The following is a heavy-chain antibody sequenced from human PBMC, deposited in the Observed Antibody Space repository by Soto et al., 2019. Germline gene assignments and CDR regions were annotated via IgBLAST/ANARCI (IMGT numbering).Heavy chain of an antibody. V-gene: IGHV4-34*01. D-gene: IGHD2-21*02. CDR3: ATLHCVGDFEPRRDRPARSGSSCMDV. CDR2: INHSGST. Sequence: SETLSLTCAVYGGSFSGYYWSWIRQPPGKGLEWIGEINHSGSTNYNPSLKGRVTISVDTSKNQFSLKLSSVTAADTAVYYCATLHCVGDFEPRRDRPARSGSSCMDVWGQGTTVTVSS. J-gene: IGHJ6*02. CDR1: GGSFSGYY.